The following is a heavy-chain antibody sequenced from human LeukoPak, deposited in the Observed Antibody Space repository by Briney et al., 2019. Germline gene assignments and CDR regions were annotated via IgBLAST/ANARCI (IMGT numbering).Heavy chain of an antibody. CDR2: MNPNGDNT. Sequence: GASVKVSCKTSGNTFTDYDIRWVRQATGQGLEWVGWMNPNGDNTGYAEKFQGRVTMTRTTNTVYMELNSLTSDDTAVYYCAIVAPYLYDASGSYRTGFWGQGTLVIVSS. CDR3: AIVAPYLYDASGSYRTGF. D-gene: IGHD3-22*01. J-gene: IGHJ4*02. CDR1: GNTFTDYD. V-gene: IGHV1-8*01.